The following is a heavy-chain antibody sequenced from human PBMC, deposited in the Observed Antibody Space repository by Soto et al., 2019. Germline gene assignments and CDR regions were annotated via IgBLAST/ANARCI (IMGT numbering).Heavy chain of an antibody. CDR2: IYHRGST. CDR3: ARGFGSYGYSGLNY. V-gene: IGHV4-39*07. Sequence: SDTLSLTCAVSGDSISSSTYYWGWIRQPPGKGLEWIGSIYHRGSTFYNPSLKSRITISVDTSKNQFSLKLSSVTAADTAVYYCARGFGSYGYSGLNYWGPGTLVTVSS. J-gene: IGHJ4*02. CDR1: GDSISSSTYY. D-gene: IGHD5-18*01.